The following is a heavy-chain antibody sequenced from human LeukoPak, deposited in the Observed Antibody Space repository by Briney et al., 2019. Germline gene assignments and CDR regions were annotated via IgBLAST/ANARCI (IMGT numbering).Heavy chain of an antibody. D-gene: IGHD2-2*02. CDR1: GYTFTSYG. CDR2: IGAYNGNT. J-gene: IGHJ4*02. CDR3: ARLIGYCSSTSCYIDDEELGY. V-gene: IGHV1-18*01. Sequence: ASVKVSCKASGYTFTSYGISWVRQAPGQGLEWMGWIGAYNGNTNYAQKLQGRVTMTTDTSTSTAYMELRSLRSDDTAVYYCARLIGYCSSTSCYIDDEELGYWGQGTLVTVSS.